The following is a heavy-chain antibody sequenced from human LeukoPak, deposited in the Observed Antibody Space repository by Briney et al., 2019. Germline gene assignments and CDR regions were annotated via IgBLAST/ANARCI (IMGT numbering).Heavy chain of an antibody. J-gene: IGHJ4*02. CDR3: ARGGSGWAVY. D-gene: IGHD6-19*01. CDR2: INHSGST. CDR1: GSSISSYY. V-gene: IGHV4-34*01. Sequence: SETLSLTCTVSGSSISSYYWGWIRQPPGKGLEWIGEINHSGSTNYNPSLKSRVTISVDTSKNQFSLKLSSVTAADTAVYYCARGGSGWAVYWGQGTLVTVSS.